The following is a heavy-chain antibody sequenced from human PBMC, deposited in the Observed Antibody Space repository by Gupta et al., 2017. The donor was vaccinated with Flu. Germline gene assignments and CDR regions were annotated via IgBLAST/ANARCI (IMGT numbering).Heavy chain of an antibody. CDR2: IHPGDSES. Sequence: EWMAIIHPGDSESRYSQSFQGQVTISADMSISTAYLQWSSLKASDTAIYYCARIGVTGLIGDYYYYMDVWGKGTTVTVSS. V-gene: IGHV5-51*01. D-gene: IGHD3-10*01. CDR3: ARIGVTGLIGDYYYYMDV. J-gene: IGHJ6*03.